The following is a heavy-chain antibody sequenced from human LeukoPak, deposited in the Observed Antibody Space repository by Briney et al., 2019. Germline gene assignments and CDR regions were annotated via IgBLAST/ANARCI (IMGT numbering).Heavy chain of an antibody. J-gene: IGHJ3*02. Sequence: GGSLRLSCTASGFTFCDYAMTWFRQAPGKGLEWVSFIRSKAYGATTEYAASVKGRFTISRDDSKSIAYLQMNSLKTEDTAVYYCSRRDYSNHGGAFDIWGQGTMVTVSS. V-gene: IGHV3-49*03. CDR3: SRRDYSNHGGAFDI. CDR1: GFTFCDYA. CDR2: IRSKAYGATT. D-gene: IGHD4-11*01.